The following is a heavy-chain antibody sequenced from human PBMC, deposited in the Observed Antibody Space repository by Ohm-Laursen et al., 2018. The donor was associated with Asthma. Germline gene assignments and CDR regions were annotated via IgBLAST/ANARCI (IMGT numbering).Heavy chain of an antibody. CDR2: VYYSGST. J-gene: IGHJ4*02. V-gene: IGHV4-30-4*01. CDR1: GDSISSGDNY. CDR3: ARERASGVGVIGY. Sequence: SETLSLTCTVSGDSISSGDNYWSWIRQHPGKGLEWIGYVYYSGSTYYNPSLKSRVTISVDTSKNQFSLKLNSVTAADTAVYYCARERASGVGVIGYWGQGTLVTVSS. D-gene: IGHD3-16*02.